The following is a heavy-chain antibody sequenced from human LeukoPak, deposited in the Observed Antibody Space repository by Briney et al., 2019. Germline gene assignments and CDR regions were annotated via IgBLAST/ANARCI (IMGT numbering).Heavy chain of an antibody. D-gene: IGHD1-26*01. CDR3: ARGYRMYSGSYHLGY. CDR2: IIPIFGTA. V-gene: IGHV1-69*01. J-gene: IGHJ4*02. CDR1: GGTFSSYA. Sequence: ASVKVSCKASGGTFSSYAISWVRQAPGQGLEWMGGIIPIFGTANYAQKFQGRVAITADESTSTAYMELSSLRSEDTAVYYCARGYRMYSGSYHLGYWGQGTLVPVSS.